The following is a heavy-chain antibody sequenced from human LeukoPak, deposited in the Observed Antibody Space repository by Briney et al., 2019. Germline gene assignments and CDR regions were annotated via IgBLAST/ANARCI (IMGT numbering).Heavy chain of an antibody. CDR1: GYTFTGYY. Sequence: ASVKVSCKASGYTFTGYYMHWVRQAPGQGLEWMGWINPNSGGTNYAQKFQGRVTMTRDTSISTAYMELSRLRSDDTAVYYCARARPEGFGTFDYWGQGTLVTVSS. CDR2: INPNSGGT. CDR3: ARARPEGFGTFDY. D-gene: IGHD1-14*01. J-gene: IGHJ4*02. V-gene: IGHV1-2*02.